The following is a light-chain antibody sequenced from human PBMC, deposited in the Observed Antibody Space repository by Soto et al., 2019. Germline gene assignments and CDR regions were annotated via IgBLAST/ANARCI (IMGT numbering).Light chain of an antibody. CDR1: AGTVTSGHW. V-gene: IGLV7-46*01. CDR3: LLSCNGVVV. Sequence: QAVVTQEPSLTVSPGGTVTLTCGSSAGTVTSGHWPHWFQQTPGQAPRKLIYDTNNKLSWTPARFSGSLLGGKAALTLSGAHYEDEAEYFCLLSCNGVVVFGGGTKLTVL. CDR2: DTN. J-gene: IGLJ2*01.